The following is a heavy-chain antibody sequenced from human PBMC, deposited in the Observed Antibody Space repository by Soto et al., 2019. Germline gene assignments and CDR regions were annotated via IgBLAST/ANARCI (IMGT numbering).Heavy chain of an antibody. CDR3: ANDWTDSSGYPTPVY. D-gene: IGHD3-22*01. Sequence: GGSLRLSCAASGFTFSSYGMHWVRQAPGKGLEWVAVISYDGSNKYYADSVKGRFTISRDNSKNTLYLQMNSLRAEDTAAYYCANDWTDSSGYPTPVYWGQGTLVTVS. CDR2: ISYDGSNK. CDR1: GFTFSSYG. J-gene: IGHJ4*02. V-gene: IGHV3-30*18.